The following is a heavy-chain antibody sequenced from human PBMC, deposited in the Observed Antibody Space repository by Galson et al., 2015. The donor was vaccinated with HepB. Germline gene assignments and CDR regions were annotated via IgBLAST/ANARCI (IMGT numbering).Heavy chain of an antibody. D-gene: IGHD6-19*01. CDR3: ARDWGIAVAGTWWFDP. V-gene: IGHV3-21*01. J-gene: IGHJ5*02. CDR1: KFIFSSYN. CDR2: ISSDSTYI. Sequence: SLRLSCAASKFIFSSYNMNWVRQAPGKGLERVSSISSDSTYIYYADSVRGRFTISRDNAKNSLYLQMNSLRPEDTAVYYCARDWGIAVAGTWWFDPWGQGTLVTVSS.